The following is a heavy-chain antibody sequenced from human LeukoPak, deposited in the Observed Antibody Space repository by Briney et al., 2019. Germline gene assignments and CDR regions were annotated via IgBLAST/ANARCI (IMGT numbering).Heavy chain of an antibody. CDR3: ARGLKGSGWYGRIVGATLDY. CDR1: GGSISSSSYY. D-gene: IGHD1-26*01. V-gene: IGHV4-39*07. CDR2: IYYSGST. J-gene: IGHJ4*02. Sequence: SETLSLTCTVSGGSISSSSYYWGWIRQPPGKGLEWIGSIYYSGSTYYNPSLKSRVTISVDTSKNQFSLKLSSVTAADTAVYYCARGLKGSGWYGRIVGATLDYWGQGTLVTVSS.